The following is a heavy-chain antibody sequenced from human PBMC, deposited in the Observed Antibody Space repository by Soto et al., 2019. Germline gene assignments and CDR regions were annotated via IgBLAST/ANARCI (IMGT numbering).Heavy chain of an antibody. CDR3: ARDRGVAPPVAGNTHYDYYMDV. CDR1: GYSFTNYG. D-gene: IGHD6-19*01. Sequence: QDQLVQSGVEVKKPGASVKVSCKASGYSFTNYGITWVRQAPGQGFEWMGWISAYNGNTNYAQKFQGRVTMTTDASTSTAYLELSSLRSDVTAVYYCARDRGVAPPVAGNTHYDYYMDVWGKGTTVTVSS. J-gene: IGHJ6*03. CDR2: ISAYNGNT. V-gene: IGHV1-18*01.